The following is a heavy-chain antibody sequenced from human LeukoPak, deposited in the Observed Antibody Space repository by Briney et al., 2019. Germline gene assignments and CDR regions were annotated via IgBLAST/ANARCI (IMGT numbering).Heavy chain of an antibody. CDR3: ALIGVVIPPDTYDV. CDR1: GFTFGDYA. V-gene: IGHV3-30*02. D-gene: IGHD2-21*01. J-gene: IGHJ3*01. CDR2: IRYDGSDS. Sequence: GGSLRLSCSAFGFTFGDYAFHWVRQAPGKGLEWLAFIRYDGSDSYYADSVKGRFTISRDNSKKTLYLQMDSLRTEDTAFYYCALIGVVIPPDTYDVWGQGTLVTVSS.